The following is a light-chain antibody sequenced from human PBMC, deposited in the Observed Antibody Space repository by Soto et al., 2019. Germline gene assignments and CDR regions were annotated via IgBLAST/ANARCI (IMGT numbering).Light chain of an antibody. CDR3: QQYGSSPTT. V-gene: IGKV3-20*01. J-gene: IGKJ1*01. CDR1: QSVTSSY. Sequence: EIVLTQSPGTLSLSPGERATLSCRASQSVTSSYLAWWQQKPGQAPRLLIYGASSRASVIPDRFSGSGSGTDFTLTISRLEPEDFAVYFCQQYGSSPTTFGQGTKVEIK. CDR2: GAS.